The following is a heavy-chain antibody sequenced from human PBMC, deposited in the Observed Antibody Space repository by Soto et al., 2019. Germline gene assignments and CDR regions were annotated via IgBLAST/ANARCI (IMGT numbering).Heavy chain of an antibody. V-gene: IGHV3-66*01. D-gene: IGHD1-26*01. CDR1: GFTVSSNY. CDR3: ARDPGRSYGPD. Sequence: EVQLVESGGGLVQPGGSLRLSCAASGFTVSSNYMSWVRQAPGKGLEWVSVIYSGGSTYYADSVRGRFTISRDNSKNTRYLQMNSLRAEDTAVYYCARDPGRSYGPDWGQGTLVTVSS. CDR2: IYSGGST. J-gene: IGHJ4*02.